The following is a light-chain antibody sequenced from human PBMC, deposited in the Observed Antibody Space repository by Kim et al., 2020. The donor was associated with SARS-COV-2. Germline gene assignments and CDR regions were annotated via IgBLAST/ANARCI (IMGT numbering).Light chain of an antibody. CDR3: QVWDSSSDHWV. V-gene: IGLV3-21*04. CDR2: YDS. CDR1: NIGSKS. J-gene: IGLJ3*02. Sequence: SYELTQPPSVSVDPGKTARITCGGNNIGSKSVHWYQQKPGQAPVLVIYYDSDRPSGIPERFSGSNSGNTATLTISRVEAGDEADYYCQVWDSSSDHWVFCGGTQLTVL.